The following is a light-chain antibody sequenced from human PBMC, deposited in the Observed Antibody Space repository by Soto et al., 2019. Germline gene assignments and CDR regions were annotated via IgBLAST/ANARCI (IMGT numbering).Light chain of an antibody. J-gene: IGLJ1*01. CDR1: SSDVGGYNY. CDR3: SSYTSSSLYV. CDR2: DVS. V-gene: IGLV2-14*01. Sequence: QSVLTQPASVSGSPGQSITISCTGTSSDVGGYNYVSWYQQHPGKAPKLMIYDVSNRPSGVSNRFSGSKSGNMASLTISGLQAEDEADYYCSSYTSSSLYVFGTGTKVTVL.